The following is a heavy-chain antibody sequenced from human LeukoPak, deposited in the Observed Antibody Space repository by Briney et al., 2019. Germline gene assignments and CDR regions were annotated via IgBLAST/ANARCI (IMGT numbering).Heavy chain of an antibody. D-gene: IGHD6-13*01. CDR2: FDPEDGET. J-gene: IGHJ3*02. CDR1: GYTLTELS. CDR3: ATPGYSSSWDDAFDI. V-gene: IGHV1-24*01. Sequence: ASVKVSCKVSGYTLTELSMHWVRQAPGKGLEWMGGFDPEDGETIYAQKFQGRVTMTEDTSTDTAYMELSSLRSEDTAVYYCATPGYSSSWDDAFDIWGQGTMVTVSS.